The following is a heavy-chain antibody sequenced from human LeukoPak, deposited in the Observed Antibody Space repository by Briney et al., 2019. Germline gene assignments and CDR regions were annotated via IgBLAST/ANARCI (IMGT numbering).Heavy chain of an antibody. V-gene: IGHV4-39*07. CDR1: GGSIISTIYY. CDR3: AGGPSGWYYFDY. CDR2: ISYSGSS. J-gene: IGHJ4*02. Sequence: SETLSLTCTVSGGSIISTIYYWGWIRQSPGKGLDWIGSISYSGSSFCKPSLKSRVTIAVDTSKNLFSLRLSSVTAADTAVYYCAGGPSGWYYFDYWGQGTLVTVSS. D-gene: IGHD6-19*01.